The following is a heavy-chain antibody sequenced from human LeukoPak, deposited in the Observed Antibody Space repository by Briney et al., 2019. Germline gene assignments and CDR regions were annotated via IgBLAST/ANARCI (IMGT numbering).Heavy chain of an antibody. Sequence: ASVKVSCKASGYTFTGYYMHWVRQAPGQGLEWMGWINPNSGGTNYAQKFHGRVTMTRDTSISTAYMELSRLRSDDTAVYYCARGAFSIAVAGTFAFDIWGQGTMVTVSS. CDR1: GYTFTGYY. CDR3: ARGAFSIAVAGTFAFDI. V-gene: IGHV1-2*02. J-gene: IGHJ3*02. CDR2: INPNSGGT. D-gene: IGHD6-19*01.